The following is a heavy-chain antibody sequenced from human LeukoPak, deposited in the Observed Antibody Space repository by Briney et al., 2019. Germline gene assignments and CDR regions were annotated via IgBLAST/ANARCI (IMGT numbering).Heavy chain of an antibody. J-gene: IGHJ4*02. CDR2: IYHDRTT. CDR1: GDSITAPKW. CDR3: VGRGLYGGTWLFEY. Sequence: SETLSLTCTVSGDSITAPKWWSWVRQAPGEGLEWIGEIYHDRTTSFNPSLKSRLTISVDKSANQFFPNLNSVNATDTAVYYCVGRGLYGGTWLFEYWGQGALVTVSS. D-gene: IGHD2-8*01. V-gene: IGHV4-4*02.